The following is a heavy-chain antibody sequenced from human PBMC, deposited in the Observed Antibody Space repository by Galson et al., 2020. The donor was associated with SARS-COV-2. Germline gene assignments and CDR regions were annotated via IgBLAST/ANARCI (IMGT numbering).Heavy chain of an antibody. CDR3: ATSTTVNSVYYYGLDV. Sequence: SETLSLTCTVSGGSISSYSWSWIRQPPGKGLEWIGYMYYSGSTNYNPSLKSRVTISIDTSKNQFSLKLSSVTAADTAVYYCATSTTVNSVYYYGLDVWGQGTAVAVSS. J-gene: IGHJ6*02. CDR1: GGSISSYS. D-gene: IGHD4-4*01. V-gene: IGHV4-59*08. CDR2: MYYSGST.